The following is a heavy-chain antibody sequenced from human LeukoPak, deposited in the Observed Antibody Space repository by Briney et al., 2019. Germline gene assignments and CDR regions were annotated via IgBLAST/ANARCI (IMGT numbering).Heavy chain of an antibody. CDR3: ARDDMAVAGIPFDY. J-gene: IGHJ4*02. V-gene: IGHV4-4*07. D-gene: IGHD6-19*01. CDR1: GGSISSYF. CDR2: IYSSGNT. Sequence: PSETLSLTCTVSGGSISSYFWSWIRQPAGKGLEWIGRIYSSGNTNNNPSLKSRVTMSIDTSKNEFSLKLSSVTAADTAVYYCARDDMAVAGIPFDYWGQGTLVTVSS.